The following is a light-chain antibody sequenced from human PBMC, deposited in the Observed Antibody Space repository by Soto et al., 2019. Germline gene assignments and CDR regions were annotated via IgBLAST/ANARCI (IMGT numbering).Light chain of an antibody. CDR1: QSVSKS. CDR2: GAS. CDR3: QQYGTSEII. Sequence: EIVLTQSPGTLSLSPGERATLSCRASQSVSKSLAWYQQRPGQAPRLLIYGASSRATGISDRFSGSGSGTDFTLTISRLETEDFAVFYCQQYGTSEIIFGQGTRLEIK. V-gene: IGKV3-20*01. J-gene: IGKJ5*01.